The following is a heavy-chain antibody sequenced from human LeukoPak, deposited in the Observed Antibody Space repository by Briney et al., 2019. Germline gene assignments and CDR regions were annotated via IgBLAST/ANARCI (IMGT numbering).Heavy chain of an antibody. Sequence: GGSLRLSCAASGFTFSSYWMSWVRQAPGKGLEWVANIKKDGSEKYYVDSVKGRFTISRDNAKNSLYLQMNSLRAEDTAVYYCARDHYGSYMDVWGKGTTVTISS. CDR2: IKKDGSEK. CDR3: ARDHYGSYMDV. D-gene: IGHD3-10*01. J-gene: IGHJ6*03. CDR1: GFTFSSYW. V-gene: IGHV3-7*01.